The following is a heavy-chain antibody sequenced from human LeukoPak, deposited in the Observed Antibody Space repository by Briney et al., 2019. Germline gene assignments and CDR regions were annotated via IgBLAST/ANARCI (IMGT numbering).Heavy chain of an antibody. J-gene: IGHJ4*02. D-gene: IGHD4-17*01. CDR3: ARDQNTVTTHDY. CDR2: ISSSSSYI. V-gene: IGHV3-21*06. Sequence: GGSLRLSCAASGFTFSNYNMNWVRQAPGKGPEWVSSISSSSSYIYYADSVKGRFTISRDNAKNSLYLQMNSLRAEDTAVYYCARDQNTVTTHDYWGQGTLVTVSS. CDR1: GFTFSNYN.